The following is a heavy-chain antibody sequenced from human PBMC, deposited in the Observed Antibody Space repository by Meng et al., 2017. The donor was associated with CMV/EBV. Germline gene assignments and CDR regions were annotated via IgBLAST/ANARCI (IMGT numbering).Heavy chain of an antibody. CDR2: ISSNSGSII. Sequence: GESLKISCAASGFTFSEYHISWIRQAPGKGLEWVSDISSNSGSIIYYADSVKGRFTISRDNAKNSLYLQMNSLRAEDTAVYYCARDFKPPYYDFWSGYFPIDYWGQGTLVTVSS. D-gene: IGHD3-3*01. V-gene: IGHV3-11*04. CDR1: GFTFSEYH. CDR3: ARDFKPPYYDFWSGYFPIDY. J-gene: IGHJ4*02.